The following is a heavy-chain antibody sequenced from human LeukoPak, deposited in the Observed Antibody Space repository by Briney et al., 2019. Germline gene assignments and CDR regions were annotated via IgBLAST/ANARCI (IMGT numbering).Heavy chain of an antibody. CDR3: ARVPQTTVTSYGMDV. J-gene: IGHJ6*02. CDR2: MNPNSGNT. CDR1: GYTFTSYD. Sequence: ASVKVSCKASGYTFTSYDINWVRQATGQGLGWMGWMNPNSGNTGYAQKFQGRVTMTRNTSISTAYMELSSLRSEDTAVYYCARVPQTTVTSYGMDVWGQGTTVTVSS. D-gene: IGHD4-17*01. V-gene: IGHV1-8*01.